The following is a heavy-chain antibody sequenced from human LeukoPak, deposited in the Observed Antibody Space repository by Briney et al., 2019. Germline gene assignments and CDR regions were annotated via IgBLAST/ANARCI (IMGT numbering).Heavy chain of an antibody. CDR1: GGTFSSYA. D-gene: IGHD3-10*01. Sequence: SVKVSCKASGGTFSSYAISWVRQAPGQGLEWMGGIIPIFGTANYAQKFQGRVTITADESTSTAYMELSSLRSEDTAVYYCARDTIPSTYYYGSGSHEFDPWGQGTLATVSS. V-gene: IGHV1-69*13. J-gene: IGHJ5*02. CDR3: ARDTIPSTYYYGSGSHEFDP. CDR2: IIPIFGTA.